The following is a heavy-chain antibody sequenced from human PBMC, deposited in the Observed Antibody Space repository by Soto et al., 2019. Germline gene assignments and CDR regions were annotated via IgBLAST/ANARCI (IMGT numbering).Heavy chain of an antibody. V-gene: IGHV4-31*03. CDR3: ARAGYDFWSGYRSQYYYYGMDG. Sequence: SETLSLTCTVSGGSISSGGYYWSWIRQHPGKGLEWIGYIYYSGSTYYNPSLKSRVTISVDTSKNQFSLKLSSVTAADTAVYYCARAGYDFWSGYRSQYYYYGMDGWGQGTTVTFSS. CDR2: IYYSGST. J-gene: IGHJ6*02. CDR1: GGSISSGGYY. D-gene: IGHD3-3*01.